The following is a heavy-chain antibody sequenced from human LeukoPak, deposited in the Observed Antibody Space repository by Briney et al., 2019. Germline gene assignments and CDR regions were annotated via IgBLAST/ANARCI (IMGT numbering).Heavy chain of an antibody. CDR3: AGVQWELPNWFDP. CDR2: IYYSGST. D-gene: IGHD1-26*01. CDR1: GGSISSYY. V-gene: IGHV4-59*01. Sequence: SETLSLTCTVSGGSISSYYWSWIRQPPGKGLEWIGYIYYSGSTNYNPSLKSRVTISVDTSKNQFSLKLSSVTAADTAVYYCAGVQWELPNWFDPWGQGTLVTVSS. J-gene: IGHJ5*02.